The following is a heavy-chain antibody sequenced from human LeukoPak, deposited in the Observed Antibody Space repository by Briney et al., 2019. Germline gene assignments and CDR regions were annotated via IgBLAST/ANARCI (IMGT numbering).Heavy chain of an antibody. D-gene: IGHD6-19*01. V-gene: IGHV3-48*03. Sequence: GGSLRLSCAASGFTFSSYEMNWVRQAPGKGLEWVSYISSSGSTIYYADSVKGRFTISRDNAKNSLYLQMNSLRAEDTAVYYCARDWRSSGWYVGKSFDYWGQGALVTVSS. CDR1: GFTFSSYE. J-gene: IGHJ4*02. CDR3: ARDWRSSGWYVGKSFDY. CDR2: ISSSGSTI.